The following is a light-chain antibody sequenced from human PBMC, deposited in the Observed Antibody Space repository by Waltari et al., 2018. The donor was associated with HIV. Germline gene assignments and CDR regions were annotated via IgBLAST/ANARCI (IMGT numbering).Light chain of an antibody. CDR1: SSISGRNF. CDR2: RSY. V-gene: IGLV1-47*01. J-gene: IGLJ2*01. Sequence: QSVLTQPPSASGTPGQRVTISCSGDSSISGRNFVTWYPQLPGTAPKLLLYRSYQRPSAVPDRFSGSKSGSSASLAISELRSEDEAVYYCAAWDDNLRGVFGGGTKLTVL. CDR3: AAWDDNLRGV.